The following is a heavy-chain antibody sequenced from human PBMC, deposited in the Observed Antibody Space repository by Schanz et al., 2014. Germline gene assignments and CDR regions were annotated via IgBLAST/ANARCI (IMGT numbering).Heavy chain of an antibody. V-gene: IGHV3-7*01. J-gene: IGHJ4*02. CDR2: IKQDGSEK. D-gene: IGHD3-3*01. Sequence: EVQLVESGGGVVQPGRSLRLSCAASGFTFSAYWMTWVRQAPGKGLEWVANIKQDGSEKYYVDSVKGRFTISRDNAKNSLYLQMNSLTAEDTAVYYCARGVRIDYWGQGTLVTVSS. CDR3: ARGVRIDY. CDR1: GFTFSAYW.